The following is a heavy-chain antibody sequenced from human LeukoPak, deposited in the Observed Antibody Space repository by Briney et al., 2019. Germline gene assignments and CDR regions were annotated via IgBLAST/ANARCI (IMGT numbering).Heavy chain of an antibody. J-gene: IGHJ3*01. CDR2: LYGGGST. CDR3: ARAPGLLRYAFDF. V-gene: IGHV3-53*01. D-gene: IGHD3-22*01. Sequence: GGSLRLSCAASGSTVSTNYMSWVRKAPGKGLEWVSVLYGGGSTYYADSVKGRFTISRNNSKNTLYLQMNSLRAEDTAVYYCARAPGLLRYAFDFWGQGTMVTVSS. CDR1: GSTVSTNY.